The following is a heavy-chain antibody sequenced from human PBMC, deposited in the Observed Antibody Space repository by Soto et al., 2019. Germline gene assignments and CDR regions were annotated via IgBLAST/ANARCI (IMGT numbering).Heavy chain of an antibody. D-gene: IGHD1-1*01. CDR1: GYTFTNYY. CDR2: INPSARSA. CDR3: ARDNSAANGVLDH. Sequence: ASVKVSCKASGYTFTNYYLHWVRQAPGQGLEWVGMINPSARSASYGQKLRGRLTMDRDTSTTTVYMELSRLTFEDTAVYFCARDNSAANGVLDHWGQGTLVTVSS. J-gene: IGHJ4*02. V-gene: IGHV1-46*04.